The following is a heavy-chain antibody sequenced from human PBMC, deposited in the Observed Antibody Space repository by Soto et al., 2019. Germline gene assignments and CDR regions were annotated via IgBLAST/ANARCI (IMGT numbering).Heavy chain of an antibody. CDR3: AKAGAGYSSSWYIIDY. V-gene: IGHV3-23*01. Sequence: EVQLLESGGGLVQPGGSLRLSCAASGFTFSSYAMSWVRQAPGKGLEWVSAISGSGGSTYYADSVKGRFTISRDNSKNTLYLEMKSMRAEDTAVYYCAKAGAGYSSSWYIIDYWGQGTLVTVSS. D-gene: IGHD6-13*01. CDR2: ISGSGGST. J-gene: IGHJ4*02. CDR1: GFTFSSYA.